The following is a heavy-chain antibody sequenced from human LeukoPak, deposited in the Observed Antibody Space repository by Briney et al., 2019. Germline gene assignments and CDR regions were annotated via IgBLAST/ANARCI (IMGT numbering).Heavy chain of an antibody. V-gene: IGHV3-33*06. CDR3: AKDTGVVGATRYYFDY. D-gene: IGHD1-26*01. Sequence: PAGSLRLSCAASGFTFSSYGMHWVRQAPGKGLKWVAVIWYDGSNKYYADSVKGRFTISRDNSQNTLYLQMNSLRVEDTAVYYCAKDTGVVGATRYYFDYWGQGTLVTVSS. J-gene: IGHJ4*02. CDR2: IWYDGSNK. CDR1: GFTFSSYG.